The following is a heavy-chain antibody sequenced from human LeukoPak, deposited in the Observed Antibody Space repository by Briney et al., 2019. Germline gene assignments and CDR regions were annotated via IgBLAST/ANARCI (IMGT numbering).Heavy chain of an antibody. J-gene: IGHJ3*02. CDR3: ARAVYYDSSGYYYLGDAFDI. CDR2: ISYDASNK. CDR1: GFTFSRHG. D-gene: IGHD3-22*01. V-gene: IGHV3-30*03. Sequence: GGSLRLSCAPSGFTFSRHGMHWVRQAPGKGLEWGAVISYDASNKYYADSVKGRFTISRDNSKNTLYLQMNSLRAEDTAVYYCARAVYYDSSGYYYLGDAFDIWGQGTMVTVSS.